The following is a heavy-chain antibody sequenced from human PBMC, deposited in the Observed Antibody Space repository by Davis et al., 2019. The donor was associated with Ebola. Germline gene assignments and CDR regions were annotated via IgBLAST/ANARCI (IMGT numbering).Heavy chain of an antibody. J-gene: IGHJ5*02. D-gene: IGHD3-16*02. CDR2: INHSGSN. CDR3: ARTPHYVWGSYRPYNWFDP. V-gene: IGHV4-34*01. CDR1: GGSFSGYY. Sequence: MPGRSLRPSCAVYGGSFSGYYWSWIRQPPGKGLEWIGEINHSGSNNYNPSLKSRVTISVDTSKNQFSLKLSSVTAPDTAVYYCARTPHYVWGSYRPYNWFDPWGQGTLVTVSS.